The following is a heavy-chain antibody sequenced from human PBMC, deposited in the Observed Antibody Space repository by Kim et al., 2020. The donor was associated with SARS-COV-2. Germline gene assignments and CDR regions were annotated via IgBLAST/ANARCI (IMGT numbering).Heavy chain of an antibody. D-gene: IGHD6-13*01. Sequence: PSLKSRVTISADTSKNQFSLKLSSVTAADTAVYYCARAGSSSWYWYGMDVWGQGTTVTVSS. V-gene: IGHV4-59*01. J-gene: IGHJ6*02. CDR3: ARAGSSSWYWYGMDV.